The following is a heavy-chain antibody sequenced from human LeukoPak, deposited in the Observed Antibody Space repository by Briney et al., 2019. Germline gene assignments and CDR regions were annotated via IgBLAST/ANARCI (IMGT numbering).Heavy chain of an antibody. CDR3: ARDPDSAVPIDY. CDR1: GFTFSSYW. V-gene: IGHV3-7*01. J-gene: IGHJ4*02. Sequence: PGGSLRLSCTASGFTFSSYWMSWVRQAPGKGLEWVAHIKQDGSEKYYVDSVKGRFTISRANAKHSLYLQMNSLRAEETAVYYCARDPDSAVPIDYWGQGTLVTVSS. CDR2: IKQDGSEK.